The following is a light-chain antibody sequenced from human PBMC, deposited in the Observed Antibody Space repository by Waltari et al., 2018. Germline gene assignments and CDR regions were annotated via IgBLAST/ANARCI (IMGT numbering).Light chain of an antibody. CDR1: QNGDSS. Sequence: ETVMTQSPATLSVSPGETATLSCRASQNGDSSLAWYQQRPGQPPRLLLSAASTRASGVPARFSGSGSGTEFTLTISSLQSEDSAVYYCQQYNNWPPLTFGGGTKVELK. V-gene: IGKV3-15*01. CDR2: AAS. J-gene: IGKJ4*01. CDR3: QQYNNWPPLT.